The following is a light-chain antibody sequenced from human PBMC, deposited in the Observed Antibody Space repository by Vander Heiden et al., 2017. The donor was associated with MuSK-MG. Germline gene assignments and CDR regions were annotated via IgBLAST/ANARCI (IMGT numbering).Light chain of an antibody. CDR2: GNS. Sequence: VPTQPPSVSEAPGQTVTISCTGSSSNIGAGYDVHWYQQLPGTAPKLLIYGNSNRPSGVPDRFSGSKSGTSASLAITGLQAEDEADYYCQSYDSSLSLYVFGTGTKVTVL. CDR3: QSYDSSLSLYV. V-gene: IGLV1-40*01. J-gene: IGLJ1*01. CDR1: SSNIGAGYD.